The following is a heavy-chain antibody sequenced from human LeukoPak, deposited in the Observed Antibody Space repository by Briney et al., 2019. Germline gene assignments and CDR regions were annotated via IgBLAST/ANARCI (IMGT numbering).Heavy chain of an antibody. CDR3: ARGGSNNWSFDN. J-gene: IGHJ4*02. CDR2: IRYDGRNK. D-gene: IGHD1-1*01. V-gene: IGHV3-30*02. CDR1: GLTFSNYG. Sequence: GGSLRLSCAAAGLTFSNYGMHWVRQAPGKGLQWVAYIRYDGRNKYSADSVKGRFTIYRDNSKSTLYLQMNSLRPEDTAVYYCARGGSNNWSFDNWGRGTLVTVSS.